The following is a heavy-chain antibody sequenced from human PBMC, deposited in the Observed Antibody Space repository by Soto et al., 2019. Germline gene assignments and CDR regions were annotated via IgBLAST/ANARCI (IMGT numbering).Heavy chain of an antibody. D-gene: IGHD6-13*01. V-gene: IGHV1-3*01. CDR1: EYTFTNYA. CDR2: INAYNRNT. Sequence: GASVKVSCKASEYTFTNYALHWVRQAPGQGLEWMGWINAYNRNTNYSQKFQGRVTMTTDTSTSTAYMELRSLRSDDTAVFYCARVIASAADFDYWGQGTLVTVSS. CDR3: ARVIASAADFDY. J-gene: IGHJ4*02.